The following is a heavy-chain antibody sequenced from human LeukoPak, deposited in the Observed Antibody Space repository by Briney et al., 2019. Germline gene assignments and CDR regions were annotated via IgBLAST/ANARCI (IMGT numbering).Heavy chain of an antibody. Sequence: SETLSLTSTVSGGSISSYYWSWIRQPPGKGLEWIGYIYYSGSTKYNPSLKSRVTISVDTSKNQFSLKLSSVTAADTAVYYCARGHYSSGCRLDYWGQGTLVTVSS. CDR1: GGSISSYY. D-gene: IGHD6-19*01. V-gene: IGHV4-59*01. CDR2: IYYSGST. J-gene: IGHJ4*02. CDR3: ARGHYSSGCRLDY.